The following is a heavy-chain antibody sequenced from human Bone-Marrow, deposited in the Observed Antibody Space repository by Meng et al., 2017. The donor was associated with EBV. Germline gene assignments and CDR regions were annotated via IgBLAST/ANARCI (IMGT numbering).Heavy chain of an antibody. CDR1: GGTISSSNW. D-gene: IGHD1-1*01. CDR3: LLQVQDDDY. J-gene: IGHJ4*02. V-gene: IGHV4-4*02. CDR2: IYHSGST. Sequence: VPLQESGPGLGKPSGALSLTCAVPGGTISSSNWWSWVRQPPGKGLEWIGEIYHSGSTNYNPSLKSRVTISVDKSKNQFSLKLSSVTAVDTAVYYCLLQVQDDDYWGQGTLVTVSS.